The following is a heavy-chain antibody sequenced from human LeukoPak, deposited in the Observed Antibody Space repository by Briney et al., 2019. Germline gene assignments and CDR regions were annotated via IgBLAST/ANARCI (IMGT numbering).Heavy chain of an antibody. CDR2: IWPGDSDT. J-gene: IGHJ4*02. Sequence: GESLKISCKGSGYSFTSYWIAWVRQMPGKGLEWMGIIWPGDSDTRYSPSFQGQVTISADKSISTAYLQWSSLKASDTAMYYCARLRGRYSYGSLDLDYWGQGTLVTVSS. CDR1: GYSFTSYW. D-gene: IGHD5-18*01. V-gene: IGHV5-51*01. CDR3: ARLRGRYSYGSLDLDY.